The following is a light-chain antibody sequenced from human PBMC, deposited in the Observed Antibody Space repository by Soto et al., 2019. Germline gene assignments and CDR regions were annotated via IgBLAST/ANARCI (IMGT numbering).Light chain of an antibody. V-gene: IGKV1-9*01. CDR1: HDISSY. CDR3: QQYYSYPYT. J-gene: IGKJ2*01. Sequence: IQLTHSPSFLSASLGDIVTITFRASHDISSYLTWYQQKPGKAPTVLIYAASTLQGGVPSRFSGSGSGTDFTLTISCLQSEDFATYYCQQYYSYPYTFGQGTKVDIK. CDR2: AAS.